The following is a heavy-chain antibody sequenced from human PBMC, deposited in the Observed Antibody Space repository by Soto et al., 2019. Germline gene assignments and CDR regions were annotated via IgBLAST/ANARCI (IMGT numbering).Heavy chain of an antibody. CDR3: ARDPEEGVIWPNFDY. CDR2: INPNSGGT. CDR1: GYTFTGYY. D-gene: IGHD3-10*01. Sequence: ASVKVSCKASGYTFTGYYMHWVRQAPGQGLEWMGWINPNSGGTNYAQKFQGRVTMTRDTSISTAYMELSRLRSDDTAVYYCARDPEEGVIWPNFDYWGQGTLVTVS. V-gene: IGHV1-2*02. J-gene: IGHJ4*02.